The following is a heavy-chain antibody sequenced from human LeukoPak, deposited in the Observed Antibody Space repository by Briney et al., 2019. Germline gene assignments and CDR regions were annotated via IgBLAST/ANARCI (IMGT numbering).Heavy chain of an antibody. D-gene: IGHD6-19*01. V-gene: IGHV1-69*13. CDR2: IIPIFGTA. CDR3: ARDLIGLYSSDG. CDR1: GGTFSSYA. Sequence: SVKVSCKASGGTFSSYAISWVRQAPGQGLEWMGGIIPIFGTANYAQKFQGRVTITADESTSTAYMELSSLRSEDTAVYYCARDLIGLYSSDGWGQGTLVTVSS. J-gene: IGHJ4*02.